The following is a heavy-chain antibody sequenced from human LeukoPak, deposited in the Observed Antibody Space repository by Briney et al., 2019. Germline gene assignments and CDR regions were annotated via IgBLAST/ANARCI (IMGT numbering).Heavy chain of an antibody. CDR2: ITSSSSYT. Sequence: GGSLRLSCAAPGITFSNYNMNWVRQAPGKGLEWISSITSSSSYTFYADSVKGRFTISRDNAKNSLYLQMNSLRAEDTAVYYCARDQAVAGSDAFDIWGQGTMVTVSS. V-gene: IGHV3-21*01. D-gene: IGHD6-19*01. CDR3: ARDQAVAGSDAFDI. J-gene: IGHJ3*02. CDR1: GITFSNYN.